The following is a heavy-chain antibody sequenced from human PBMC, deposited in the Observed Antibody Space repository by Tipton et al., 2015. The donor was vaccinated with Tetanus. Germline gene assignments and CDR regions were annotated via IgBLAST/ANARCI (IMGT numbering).Heavy chain of an antibody. J-gene: IGHJ4*02. CDR1: GGSISSYTSY. CDR3: ARGPPRLQFSY. V-gene: IGHV4-39*01. Sequence: TLSLTCTVSGGSISSYTSYWGWLRQAPGKGLEWIATVYYSGGTYYNPSLKSRVTISVDTSKNQFSLELASVTAADTAVYYCARGPPRLQFSYWGQGTLVTVSS. D-gene: IGHD5-24*01. CDR2: VYYSGGT.